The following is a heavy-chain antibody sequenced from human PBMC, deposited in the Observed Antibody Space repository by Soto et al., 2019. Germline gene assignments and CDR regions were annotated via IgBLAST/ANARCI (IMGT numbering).Heavy chain of an antibody. CDR3: ARDRDFGNYFDSAY. D-gene: IGHD3-22*01. CDR1: GGTFDTYA. J-gene: IGHJ4*02. V-gene: IGHV1-69*13. CDR2: IIPMFGTP. Sequence: SVKVSCKASGGTFDTYAVSWVRQAPGQGLEWMGGIIPMFGTPYYAQRFQGRVTISADESAGTAYMELSSLRSDDTAVYYCARDRDFGNYFDSAYWGQGTLVNVS.